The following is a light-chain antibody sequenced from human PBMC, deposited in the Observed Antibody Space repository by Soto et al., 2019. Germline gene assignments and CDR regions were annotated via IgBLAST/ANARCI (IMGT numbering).Light chain of an antibody. CDR2: DVN. V-gene: IGLV2-8*01. J-gene: IGLJ1*01. Sequence: QSALAQPPSASGSPGQSVTVSCTGTSSDVGGYNYVSWYQQHPDKAPKLMIYDVNQRPSGVPDRFSGSKSGNTASPTVSGLQAEDEADYYCSSYAGTHVVFGTGTKVTVL. CDR3: SSYAGTHVV. CDR1: SSDVGGYNY.